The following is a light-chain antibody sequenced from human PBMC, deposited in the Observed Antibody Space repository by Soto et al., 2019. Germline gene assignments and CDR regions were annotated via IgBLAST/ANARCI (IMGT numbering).Light chain of an antibody. CDR3: SSFTTSTTWL. CDR1: SSDIGYYNY. J-gene: IGLJ3*02. V-gene: IGLV2-14*03. Sequence: QSALTQPASVSGSPGQSITISCTGTSSDIGYYNYVSWYQQHPGKAPKLMIYDVSYRPSGVSNRFSGSKSGNTASLTISGLQAEDEGDYYCSSFTTSTTWLFGGGTKVTVL. CDR2: DVS.